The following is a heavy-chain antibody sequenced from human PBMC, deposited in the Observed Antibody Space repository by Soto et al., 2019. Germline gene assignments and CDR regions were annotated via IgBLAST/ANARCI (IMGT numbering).Heavy chain of an antibody. V-gene: IGHV6-1*01. Sequence: SQTLSLSCAISGDSVSRNSVAWNWIRQYPSRGLEWLGRTYYRSKWYNDYGVTVKGRITINPDTSKNQFSLQLNSVTPEDTAVYYCARGRFNAFGIWGQGTMVTVSS. CDR2: TYYRSKWYN. J-gene: IGHJ3*02. D-gene: IGHD3-3*01. CDR3: ARGRFNAFGI. CDR1: GDSVSRNSVA.